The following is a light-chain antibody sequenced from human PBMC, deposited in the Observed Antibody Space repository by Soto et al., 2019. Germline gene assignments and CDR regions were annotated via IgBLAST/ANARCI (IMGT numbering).Light chain of an antibody. CDR2: RAS. J-gene: IGKJ1*01. CDR3: QQYNGYSRA. CDR1: QSISDW. V-gene: IGKV1-5*03. Sequence: DIQMTQSPSTLSASIGDRVTITCRASQSISDWLAWYQQKPGKAPKLLIYRASNLESGVPSRFSGSGSGTEFPRTISSLQPDDFATYYCQQYNGYSRAFGQGTKEEIK.